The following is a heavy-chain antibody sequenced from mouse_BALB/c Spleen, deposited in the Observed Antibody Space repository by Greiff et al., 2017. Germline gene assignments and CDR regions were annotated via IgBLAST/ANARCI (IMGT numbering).Heavy chain of an antibody. D-gene: IGHD2-13*01. CDR1: GYAFTNYL. V-gene: IGHV1-54*02. CDR3: ASPLRDYYFDY. Sequence: VQLQQSGAELVRPGTSEKVSCKASGYAFTNYLIEWVKQRPGQGLEWIGVINPGSGGTNYNEKFKGKATFTADTSSNTAYMQLSSLTSEDSAVYYCASPLRDYYFDYWGQGTTLTVSS. J-gene: IGHJ2*01. CDR2: INPGSGGT.